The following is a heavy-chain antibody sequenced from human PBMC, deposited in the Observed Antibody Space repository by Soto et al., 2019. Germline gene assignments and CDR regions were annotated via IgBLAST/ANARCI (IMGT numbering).Heavy chain of an antibody. CDR2: IIPIFGTA. Sequence: ASVKVSCKASGGTFSSYAISWVRQAPGQGLEWMGGIIPIFGTANYAQKFQGRVTITADESTSTAYMELSSLRSEDTAVYYCARERGYSYGYSTGYYYGMDVWGQGTKVTVSS. J-gene: IGHJ6*02. D-gene: IGHD5-18*01. CDR3: ARERGYSYGYSTGYYYGMDV. CDR1: GGTFSSYA. V-gene: IGHV1-69*13.